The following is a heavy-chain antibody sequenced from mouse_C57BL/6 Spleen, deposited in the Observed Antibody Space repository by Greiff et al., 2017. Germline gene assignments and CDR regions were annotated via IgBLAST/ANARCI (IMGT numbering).Heavy chain of an antibody. Sequence: EVKVVESGGGLVKPGGSLKLSCAASGFTFSSYTMSWVRQTPEKRLEWVATISGGGGNTYYPDSVKGRFTISRDNAKNTLYLQMSSLRSEDTALYYCAVITTAPFAYWGQGTLVTVSA. J-gene: IGHJ3*01. V-gene: IGHV5-9*01. CDR2: ISGGGGNT. CDR3: AVITTAPFAY. D-gene: IGHD1-1*01. CDR1: GFTFSSYT.